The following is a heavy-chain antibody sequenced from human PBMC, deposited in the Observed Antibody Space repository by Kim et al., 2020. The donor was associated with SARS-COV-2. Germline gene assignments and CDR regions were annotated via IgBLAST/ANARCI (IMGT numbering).Heavy chain of an antibody. J-gene: IGHJ4*02. Sequence: ASVKVSCKASGYTFTSYYMHWVRQAPGQGLEWMGIINPSGGSTSYAQKFQGRVTMTRDTSTSTVYMELSSLRSEDTAVYYCARDGGYSGYYIYARGFDYWGQGTLVTVSS. CDR3: ARDGGYSGYYIYARGFDY. V-gene: IGHV1-46*01. D-gene: IGHD3-3*01. CDR1: GYTFTSYY. CDR2: INPSGGST.